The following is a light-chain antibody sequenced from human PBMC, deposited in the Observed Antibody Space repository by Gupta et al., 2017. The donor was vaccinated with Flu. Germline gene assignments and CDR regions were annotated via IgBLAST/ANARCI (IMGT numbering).Light chain of an antibody. CDR2: EVG. Sequence: MFYEVGNRPSGFSSRFSGSKSGNTASLTISGLQAEDEADYYCSSYTPNSRVFGGGTKLTVL. V-gene: IGLV2-14*01. J-gene: IGLJ3*02. CDR3: SSYTPNSRV.